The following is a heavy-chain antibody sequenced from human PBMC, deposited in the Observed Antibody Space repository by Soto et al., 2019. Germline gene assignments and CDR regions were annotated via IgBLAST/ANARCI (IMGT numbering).Heavy chain of an antibody. D-gene: IGHD1-20*01. V-gene: IGHV1-18*01. CDR2: ISAYNGNT. CDR3: ARASRYGFYYYGIDV. CDR1: GYTFTSYG. J-gene: IGHJ6*02. Sequence: ASVKVSCKASGYTFTSYGISWVRQAPGQGLEWMGWISAYNGNTNYAQKLQGRVTMTTDTSTSTAYMELRSLRSDDTAVYYCARASRYGFYYYGIDVWGQGTTVTVSS.